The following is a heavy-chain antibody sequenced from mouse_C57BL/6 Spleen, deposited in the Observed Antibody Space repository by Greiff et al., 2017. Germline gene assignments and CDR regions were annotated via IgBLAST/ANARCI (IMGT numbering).Heavy chain of an antibody. Sequence: EVQLQQSGPELVKPGASVKISCKASGYTFTDYYMNWVKQSHGKSLEWIGDINPNNGGTSYNQKFKGKATLTVDKSSSTAYMELRSLTSEDSAVYYCARRYYGSSPSWFAYWGQGTLVTVSA. CDR3: ARRYYGSSPSWFAY. CDR1: GYTFTDYY. CDR2: INPNNGGT. J-gene: IGHJ3*01. D-gene: IGHD1-1*01. V-gene: IGHV1-26*01.